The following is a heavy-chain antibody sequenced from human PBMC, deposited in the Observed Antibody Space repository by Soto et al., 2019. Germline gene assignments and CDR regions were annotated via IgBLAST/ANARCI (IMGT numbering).Heavy chain of an antibody. Sequence: QVHLVESGGGVVQPGRSLRLSCAASGFTFSRFAMHWVRQAPGKGLEWVAFISYGGRKTNYADSVKGRFTISRDNSKNKLAFLMNCLRHDVTAVYHRASEDYDRFWSDFWGQGTLVTVSS. V-gene: IGHV3-30*14. CDR1: GFTFSRFA. D-gene: IGHD3-22*01. CDR3: ASEDYDRFWSDF. J-gene: IGHJ4*02. CDR2: ISYGGRKT.